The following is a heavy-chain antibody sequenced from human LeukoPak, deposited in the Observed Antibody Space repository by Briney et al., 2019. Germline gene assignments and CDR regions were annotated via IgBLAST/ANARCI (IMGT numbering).Heavy chain of an antibody. CDR1: EFTVSTNY. D-gene: IGHD2-21*02. J-gene: IGHJ4*02. CDR3: AVCGGDCYTSEF. Sequence: GGSLRLSCAASEFTVSTNYMSWVRQAPGKGLEWVSFIFADGSTFYADSVKGRFTISRDHSKNTLYLEMNSLRPEDMAVYYCAVCGGDCYTSEFWGQGTLVTLSS. CDR2: IFADGST. V-gene: IGHV3-66*02.